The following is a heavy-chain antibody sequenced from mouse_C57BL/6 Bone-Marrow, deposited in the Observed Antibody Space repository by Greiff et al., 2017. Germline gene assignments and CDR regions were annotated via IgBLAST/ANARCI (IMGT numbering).Heavy chain of an antibody. CDR1: GYSITSGYY. CDR2: ISYDGSN. V-gene: IGHV3-6*01. CDR3: MGWLRVYFGY. Sequence: EVQLQESGPGLVKPSQSLSLTCSVTGYSITSGYYWNWIRQFPGNKLEGMGYISYDGSNNYNPSLKNRISITRDTSTNQFFLKLNSVTTEDTAKYYGMGWLRVYFGYWGQGTTLTVSS. J-gene: IGHJ2*01. D-gene: IGHD2-2*01.